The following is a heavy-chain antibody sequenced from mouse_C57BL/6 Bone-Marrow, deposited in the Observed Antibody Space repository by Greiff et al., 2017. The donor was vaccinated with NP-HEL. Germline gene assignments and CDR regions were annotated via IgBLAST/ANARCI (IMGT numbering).Heavy chain of an antibody. D-gene: IGHD4-1*01. CDR3: ARINWDEGPYWYFDV. J-gene: IGHJ1*03. CDR2: INSDGGST. V-gene: IGHV5-2*01. CDR1: EYEFPSHD. Sequence: EVMLVESGGGLVQPGESLKLSCESNEYEFPSHDMSWVRKTPEKRLELVAAINSDGGSTYYPDTMERRFIISRDNTKKTLYLQMSSLRSEDTALYYCARINWDEGPYWYFDVWGTGTTVTVSS.